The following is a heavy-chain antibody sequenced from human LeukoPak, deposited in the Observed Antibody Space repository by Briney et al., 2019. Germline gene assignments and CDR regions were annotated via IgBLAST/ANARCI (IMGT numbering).Heavy chain of an antibody. CDR3: AKVEMVRGVIIKKGSSFDY. D-gene: IGHD3-10*01. Sequence: SETLSLTCTVFDYSISGAVYWGWIRQPPGKGLEWIGSIYHSASTSYNPSLKSRLTISVDTSKNQFSLKLSSVTAADTAVYYCAKVEMVRGVIIKKGSSFDYWGQGTLVTVSS. J-gene: IGHJ4*02. CDR2: IYHSAST. V-gene: IGHV4-38-2*02. CDR1: DYSISGAVY.